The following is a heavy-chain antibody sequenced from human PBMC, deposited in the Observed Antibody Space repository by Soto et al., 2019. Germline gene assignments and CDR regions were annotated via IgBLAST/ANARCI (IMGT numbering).Heavy chain of an antibody. CDR1: GGSISIGDHY. D-gene: IGHD2-21*02. J-gene: IGHJ4*02. V-gene: IGHV4-31*03. CDR2: IYYSGNT. CDR3: AGFSSGESGGNSGFVY. Sequence: SETLSLTCTVSGGSISIGDHYWSWIRHRPGKGLEWIGYIYYSGNTYYNPSLKSRIIMSVDTSKSQFSLRVSSVTAADTAIYYCAGFSSGESGGNSGFVYWGQGTLVNVFS.